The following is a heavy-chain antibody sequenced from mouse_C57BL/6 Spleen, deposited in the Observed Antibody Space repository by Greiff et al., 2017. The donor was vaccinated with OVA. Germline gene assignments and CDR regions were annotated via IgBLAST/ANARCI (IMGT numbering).Heavy chain of an antibody. J-gene: IGHJ3*01. V-gene: IGHV1-69*01. D-gene: IGHD2-4*01. CDR3: ARVRDYDGFAY. CDR1: GYTFTSYW. Sequence: VQLQQPGAELVMPGASVKLSCKASGYTFTSYWMHWVKQRPGQGLEWIGEIDPSDSYTNYNQKFKGKSTLTVDKSSSTAYMQLSSLTSEDSAVYYCARVRDYDGFAYWGQGTLVTVSA. CDR2: IDPSDSYT.